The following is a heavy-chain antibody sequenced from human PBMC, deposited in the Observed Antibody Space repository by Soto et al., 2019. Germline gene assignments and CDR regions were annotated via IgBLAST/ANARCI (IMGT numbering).Heavy chain of an antibody. V-gene: IGHV4-59*08. CDR1: GGSISSYY. CDR2: IYYSGST. CDR3: AIFSANFSGDCNLFDF. D-gene: IGHD2-21*01. Sequence: SETLSLTCTVSGGSISSYYWSWIRQPPGKGLEWIGYIYYSGSTNYNPSLKSRVTISVDTSKNQFSLKLSSVTAADTAVYYCAIFSANFSGDCNLFDFCGQGTLLTRSS. J-gene: IGHJ4*02.